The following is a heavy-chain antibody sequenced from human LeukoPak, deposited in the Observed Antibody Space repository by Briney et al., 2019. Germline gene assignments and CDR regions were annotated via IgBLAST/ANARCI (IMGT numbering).Heavy chain of an antibody. CDR2: ISAYNGNT. V-gene: IGHV1-18*01. Sequence: ASVKVSCKASGYTFTSYGISWVRQVPGQGLEWMGWISAYNGNTNYAQKLQGRVTMTTDTSTSTAYMELRSLRSDDTAVYYCARAYCGGDCYSYHGPQMMENWYFDLWGRGTLVTVSS. J-gene: IGHJ2*01. CDR3: ARAYCGGDCYSYHGPQMMENWYFDL. D-gene: IGHD2-21*02. CDR1: GYTFTSYG.